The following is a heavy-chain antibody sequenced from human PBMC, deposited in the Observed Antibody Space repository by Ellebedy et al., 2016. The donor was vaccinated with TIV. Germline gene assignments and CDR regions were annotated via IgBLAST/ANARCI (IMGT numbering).Heavy chain of an antibody. J-gene: IGHJ4*02. Sequence: GESLKISCAASGFTFDNYAMSCVRLHPEQGLERVSSIRYNGGGTFYSASVKGRFTISRDNSNNTLSLQMNSLRVDDTAVYYCAKPQRNSGPYSPDYWGQGTLVTVSS. CDR1: GFTFDNYA. CDR2: IRYNGGGT. D-gene: IGHD3-10*01. V-gene: IGHV3-23*01. CDR3: AKPQRNSGPYSPDY.